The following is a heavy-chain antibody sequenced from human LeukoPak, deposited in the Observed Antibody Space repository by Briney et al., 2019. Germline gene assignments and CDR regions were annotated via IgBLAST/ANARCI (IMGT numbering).Heavy chain of an antibody. CDR2: IYHSGST. CDR3: AREVLATVTTFWFDS. CDR1: GGSISSYY. D-gene: IGHD4-17*01. V-gene: IGHV4-38-2*02. Sequence: PSETLSLTCTVSGGSISSYYWSWIRQPPGKGLEWIGSIYHSGSTYFNPSLKSRVTISVDTSNNQFSLKLSSVTAADTAVYYCAREVLATVTTFWFDSWGQGTLVTVSS. J-gene: IGHJ5*01.